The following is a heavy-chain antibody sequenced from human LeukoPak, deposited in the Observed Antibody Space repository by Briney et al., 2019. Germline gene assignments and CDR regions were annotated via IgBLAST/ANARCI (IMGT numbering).Heavy chain of an antibody. Sequence: ASVKVSCKASGYTFTSYYMHWVRQAPGQGLEWMGIINPSGGSTSYAQKFQGRVTMTRDTSTSTVYMELSSLRSEDTAVYYCARSELQFDYFDYWGQGTLVTASS. CDR2: INPSGGST. CDR1: GYTFTSYY. V-gene: IGHV1-46*01. CDR3: ARSELQFDYFDY. J-gene: IGHJ4*02. D-gene: IGHD5-24*01.